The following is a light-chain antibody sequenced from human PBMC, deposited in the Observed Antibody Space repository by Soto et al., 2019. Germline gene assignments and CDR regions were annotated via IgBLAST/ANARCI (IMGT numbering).Light chain of an antibody. Sequence: QSVLTQPASVSGSPGQSITISCTGTGSDVGSYKYVSWYQQHPGKAPNLIIFEVSIRPSGVSDRFSGSKSGNTASLTISGLQAEDEADYYCSSYTSISSLGVFGTGTKLTVL. CDR3: SSYTSISSLGV. J-gene: IGLJ1*01. CDR2: EVS. CDR1: GSDVGSYKY. V-gene: IGLV2-14*01.